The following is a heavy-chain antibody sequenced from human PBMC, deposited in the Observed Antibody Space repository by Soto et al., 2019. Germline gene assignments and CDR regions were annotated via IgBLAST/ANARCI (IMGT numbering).Heavy chain of an antibody. CDR3: ARVVPGAEAWFGP. CDR2: ISLYSDGT. Sequence: VKFSCKTSGYTFSNYGITWVRHAPGQPLEWLGWISLYSDGTNYAQKFQGRVSMTTDTSTTTAYMELRSLRSDDTAVYYCARVVPGAEAWFGPWGQGTLVTVSS. V-gene: IGHV1-18*01. D-gene: IGHD2-2*01. CDR1: GYTFSNYG. J-gene: IGHJ5*02.